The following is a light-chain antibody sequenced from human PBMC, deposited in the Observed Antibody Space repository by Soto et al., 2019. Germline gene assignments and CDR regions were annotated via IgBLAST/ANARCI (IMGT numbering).Light chain of an antibody. CDR2: QAS. Sequence: DIQMTPSPSSLSASVGDRVTITCRASQRINNWLAWYQQKPGKGPRFLISQASSLESGVPSRFSGSGSGTEFTLTITNLQPEDFATYYCQQYRSYSTFGQGTML. CDR1: QRINNW. J-gene: IGKJ2*01. V-gene: IGKV1-5*03. CDR3: QQYRSYST.